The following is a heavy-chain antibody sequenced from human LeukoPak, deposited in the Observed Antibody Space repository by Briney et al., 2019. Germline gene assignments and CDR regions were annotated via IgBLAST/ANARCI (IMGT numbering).Heavy chain of an antibody. CDR3: ARDRAAGSLFDY. J-gene: IGHJ4*02. D-gene: IGHD6-13*01. Sequence: GGSLRLSCAASGFTFSNALMNWVRQAPGKGLEWVSVIYSGGSTYYADSVKGRFTISRDNSKNTLYLQMNSLRAEDTAVYYCARDRAAGSLFDYWGQGTLVTVSS. CDR2: IYSGGST. V-gene: IGHV3-66*01. CDR1: GFTFSNAL.